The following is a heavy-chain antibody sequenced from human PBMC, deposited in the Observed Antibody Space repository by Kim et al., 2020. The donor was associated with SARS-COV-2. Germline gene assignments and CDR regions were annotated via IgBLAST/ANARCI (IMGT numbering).Heavy chain of an antibody. D-gene: IGHD3-16*02. Sequence: ASVKVSCTASGYAFSDYNLHWVRQAPGQGLEWMGRISPYSGGTNYAQKFQGRVTMTRDTSISTAYMELSRLRSDDTAVYYCARVVGLRLGVLSSKYPRGGDYYGMDVWGQGTAVTVSS. J-gene: IGHJ6*02. V-gene: IGHV1-2*06. CDR2: ISPYSGGT. CDR1: GYAFSDYN. CDR3: ARVVGLRLGVLSSKYPRGGDYYGMDV.